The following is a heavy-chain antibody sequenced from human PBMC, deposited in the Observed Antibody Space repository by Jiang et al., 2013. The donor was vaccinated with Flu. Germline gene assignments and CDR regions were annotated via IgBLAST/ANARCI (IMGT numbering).Heavy chain of an antibody. CDR1: GGSFITYA. V-gene: IGHV1-69*04. Sequence: VSCKASGGSFITYAISWVRQAPGQGLEWMGRIIPILGEIKYAQIFQGRVTITADKSTSTVYMDLSGLRSDDTAVYYCARLLAADYFYGMDVWGQGTSVTVSS. D-gene: IGHD6-25*01. CDR3: ARLLAADYFYGMDV. J-gene: IGHJ6*02. CDR2: IIPILGEI.